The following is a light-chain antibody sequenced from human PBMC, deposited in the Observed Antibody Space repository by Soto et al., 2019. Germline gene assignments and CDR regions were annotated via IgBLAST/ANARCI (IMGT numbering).Light chain of an antibody. V-gene: IGLV2-23*01. J-gene: IGLJ2*01. CDR3: CSYAGSSTYV. CDR2: DAS. Sequence: QSALTQPGSVSGSPGQSITISCTGTSSNVGSYILVSWYQQHPGKAPKLMIYDASKRPSGVSNRFSGSKSGNTASLTISGLQAEDEADYYCCSYAGSSTYVFGGGTKLTVL. CDR1: SSNVGSYIL.